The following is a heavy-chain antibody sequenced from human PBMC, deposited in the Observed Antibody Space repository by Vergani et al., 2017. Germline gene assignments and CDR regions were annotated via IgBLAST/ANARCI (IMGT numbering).Heavy chain of an antibody. D-gene: IGHD6-6*01. CDR3: ARGSVRFPQLGTTWVQLYYYYYYMDV. J-gene: IGHJ6*03. CDR1: GGSISSYY. CDR2: IYYRGST. V-gene: IGHV4-59*01. Sequence: QVQLQESGPGLVKPSETLSLTCTVSGGSISSYYWSWIRQPPGKGLEWIGYIYYRGSTHYNPSLKSRVTISVDTSKNQFSLKLSSVTAADTAVYYCARGSVRFPQLGTTWVQLYYYYYYMDVWGKGTTVTVSS.